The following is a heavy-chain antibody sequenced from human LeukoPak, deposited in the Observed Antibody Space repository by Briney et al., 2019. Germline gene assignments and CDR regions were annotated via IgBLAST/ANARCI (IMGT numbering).Heavy chain of an antibody. J-gene: IGHJ4*02. CDR1: GYTFTSYG. V-gene: IGHV1-18*01. CDR2: ISAYNGNT. D-gene: IGHD3-9*01. CDR3: ARDPEXYDILTGYXYPFDY. Sequence: ASVKVSCKASGYTFTSYGISWVRQAPGQGLEWMGWISAYNGNTNYAQKLQGRVTMTTDTSTSTAYMELRSLRSDDTAVYYCARDPEXYDILTGYXYPFDYWGQGTLVTVSS.